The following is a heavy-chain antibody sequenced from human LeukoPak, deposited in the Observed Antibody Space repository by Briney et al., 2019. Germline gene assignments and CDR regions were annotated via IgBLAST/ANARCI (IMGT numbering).Heavy chain of an antibody. CDR1: GYTFATYE. V-gene: IGHV1-8*02. J-gene: IGHJ4*02. CDR3: ARGRIAVAGTYFDY. D-gene: IGHD6-19*01. CDR2: MNPNSGKT. Sequence: ASVKVSCKTSGYTFATYEINWVRQAPGQGLEWMGWMNPNSGKTDYAQKFQGRVTMTRDTSTSTAFMELSRLRYDDTAVYYCARGRIAVAGTYFDYWGQGTLVTVSS.